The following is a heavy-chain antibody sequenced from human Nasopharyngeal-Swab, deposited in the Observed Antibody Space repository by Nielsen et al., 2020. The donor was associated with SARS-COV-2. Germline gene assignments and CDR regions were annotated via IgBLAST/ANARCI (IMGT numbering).Heavy chain of an antibody. Sequence: SETLSLTCGVSGASISTDNWWSWVRQPPGKALEWIGEIHHSGNTNYNPSLTSRVYMSVDKSKNQFSLEVTSVTAADTAFYYCARLFSNSGKYFRFDYWGQGALVTVSS. V-gene: IGHV4-4*02. D-gene: IGHD1-26*01. CDR3: ARLFSNSGKYFRFDY. CDR1: GASISTDNW. CDR2: IHHSGNT. J-gene: IGHJ4*02.